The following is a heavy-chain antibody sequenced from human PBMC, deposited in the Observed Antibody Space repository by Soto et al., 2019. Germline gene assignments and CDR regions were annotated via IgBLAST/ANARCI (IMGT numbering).Heavy chain of an antibody. Sequence: VQLVESGGDLVQPGGSLRLSCAASGFTFSSSWMSWVRQAPGKGLEWVANIKPDGTEKYYVDSVKGRFTISRDNAKNSLYLQMNSLGADDTAVYYCARKEYHYDTSNAGWFDPWGQGTLVTVSS. CDR2: IKPDGTEK. CDR3: ARKEYHYDTSNAGWFDP. J-gene: IGHJ5*02. V-gene: IGHV3-7*05. CDR1: GFTFSSSW. D-gene: IGHD3-22*01.